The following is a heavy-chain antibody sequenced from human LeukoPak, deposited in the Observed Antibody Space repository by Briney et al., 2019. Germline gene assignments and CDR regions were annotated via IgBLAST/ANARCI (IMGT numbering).Heavy chain of an antibody. CDR2: ISGDGTIK. V-gene: IGHV3-74*03. Sequence: GGSLRLSCEPSGFPFSSYWMLWVRQAPGKGLEWVSRISGDGTIKTYADFVRGRFTISRDNTKNILYLQMNSLKVEDTATYFCSRSQFDYWGQGVLVTVSP. CDR3: SRSQFDY. J-gene: IGHJ4*02. CDR1: GFPFSSYW.